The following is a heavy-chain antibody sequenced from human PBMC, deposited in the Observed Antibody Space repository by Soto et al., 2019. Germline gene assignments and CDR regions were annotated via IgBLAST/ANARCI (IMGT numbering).Heavy chain of an antibody. CDR1: GFTFSSFE. Sequence: GGSLRLSCAASGFTFSSFEMIWVRQAPGKGLEWISYISDSGRTMYYADSVKGRFTISRDNAKNSLYLQMNSLRVEDTALYYCARSTVTSDWGQGTLVTVSS. J-gene: IGHJ4*02. CDR3: ARSTVTSD. D-gene: IGHD4-17*01. CDR2: ISDSGRTM. V-gene: IGHV3-48*03.